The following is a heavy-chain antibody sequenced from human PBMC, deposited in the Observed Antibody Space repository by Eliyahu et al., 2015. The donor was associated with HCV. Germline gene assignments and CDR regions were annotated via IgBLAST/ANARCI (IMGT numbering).Heavy chain of an antibody. J-gene: IGHJ4*02. CDR1: GDSINSGY. Sequence: QVQLQESGPGLVKPSETLSLTCTVSGDSINSGYWSWIRQPPGKGLEWIGYIHYSGSTNYRPSLKSRVTISVDTSKNQFSLRLTSVIAADTAVFYCARHAWSSRVGATTGFDYWGQGILVTVSS. D-gene: IGHD1-26*01. CDR2: IHYSGST. CDR3: ARHAWSSRVGATTGFDY. V-gene: IGHV4-59*08.